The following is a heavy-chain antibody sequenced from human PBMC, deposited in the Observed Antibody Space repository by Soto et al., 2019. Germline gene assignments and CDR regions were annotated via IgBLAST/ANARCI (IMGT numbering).Heavy chain of an antibody. CDR3: AKDGGSSLSLSWLDP. CDR1: GFTFSSYG. CDR2: ISYDGSNK. Sequence: EGSLRLSCAASGFTFSSYGMHWVCQAPGKGLEGVAVISYDGSNKYYADSVKGRFTISRDNSKNTLYLQMNSLRAEDTAVYYCAKDGGSSLSLSWLDPWGQGTLVTVSS. D-gene: IGHD6-6*01. J-gene: IGHJ5*02. V-gene: IGHV3-30*18.